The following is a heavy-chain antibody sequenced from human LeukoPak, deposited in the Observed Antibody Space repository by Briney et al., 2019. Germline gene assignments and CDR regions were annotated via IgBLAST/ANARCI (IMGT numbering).Heavy chain of an antibody. CDR2: INHRGST. J-gene: IGHJ4*02. V-gene: IGHV4-34*01. D-gene: IGHD5-12*01. CDR3: ARDAHVDIVATIREYYFDY. Sequence: SETLSLTCAVYGGSFSGYYWSWIRQPPGKGLEWIGEINHRGSTNYNPSLKSRVTISVERSKNQFSLKLSSVTAADTAVYYCARDAHVDIVATIREYYFDYWGQGTLVTVSS. CDR1: GGSFSGYY.